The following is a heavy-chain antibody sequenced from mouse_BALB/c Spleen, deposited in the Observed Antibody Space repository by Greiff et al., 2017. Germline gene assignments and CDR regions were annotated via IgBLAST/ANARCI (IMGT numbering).Heavy chain of an antibody. V-gene: IGHV3-2*02. CDR3: ARSGGDGYYVRFAY. CDR2: ISYSGST. D-gene: IGHD2-3*01. Sequence: EVQLQQSGPGLVKPSQSLSLTCTVTGYSITSDYAWNWIRQFPGNKLEWMGYISYSGSTSYNPSLKSRISITRDTSKNQFFLQLNSVTTEDTATYYCARSGGDGYYVRFAYWGQGTLVTVSA. CDR1: GYSITSDYA. J-gene: IGHJ3*01.